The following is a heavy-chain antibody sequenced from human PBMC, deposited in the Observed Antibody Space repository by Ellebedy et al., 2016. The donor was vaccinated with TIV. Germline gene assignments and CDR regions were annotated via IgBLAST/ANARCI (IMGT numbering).Heavy chain of an antibody. D-gene: IGHD3-10*01. V-gene: IGHV4-38-2*02. CDR3: ANMLRGLDTFDI. CDR1: GFSISSAYD. Sequence: MPSETLSLTCSVSGFSISSAYDWGWIRQPPGKALEWIASFYRGGNTFYNPSLRGRVTISLDTSKNQVSLTMTSVTAADTAFYYCANMLRGLDTFDIWGQGTLVTVSS. J-gene: IGHJ3*02. CDR2: FYRGGNT.